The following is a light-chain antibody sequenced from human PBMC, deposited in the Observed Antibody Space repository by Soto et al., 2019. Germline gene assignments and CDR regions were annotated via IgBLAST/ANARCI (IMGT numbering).Light chain of an antibody. CDR1: QSVSSN. CDR3: QQHNNWPPWT. J-gene: IGKJ1*01. Sequence: EIVMTQSPATLSVSPGERATLSCRASQSVSSNLAWYQQKPGQAPRLVIYGASTRATGIPARFSGSGSGTEFTLTISSLRSEDFAVYYCQQHNNWPPWTFGQGTRVEIK. V-gene: IGKV3-15*01. CDR2: GAS.